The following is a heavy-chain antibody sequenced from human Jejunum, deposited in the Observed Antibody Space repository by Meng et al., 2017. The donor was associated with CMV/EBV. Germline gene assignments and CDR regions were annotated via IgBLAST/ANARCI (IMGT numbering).Heavy chain of an antibody. V-gene: IGHV3-74*03. Sequence: SGIAFSSNWVHWVRQAPGKGLVWVSRISSDGYTTTYAESVKGRFTISRDNAKNTLYLQMNSLRAGDTAIYYCAVSGLEIDRYFDLWGRGTLVTVSS. CDR2: ISSDGYTT. CDR3: AVSGLEIDRYFDL. D-gene: IGHD3/OR15-3a*01. J-gene: IGHJ2*01. CDR1: GIAFSSNW.